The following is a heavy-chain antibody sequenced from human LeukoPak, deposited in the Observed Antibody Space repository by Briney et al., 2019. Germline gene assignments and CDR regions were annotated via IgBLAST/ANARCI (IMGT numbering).Heavy chain of an antibody. V-gene: IGHV3-23*01. D-gene: IGHD3-16*02. CDR2: ISGSGGST. Sequence: GGSLRLSCAASGFTFSSYAMSWVRQAPGKGLEWVSAISGSGGSTYYADPVKGRFTISRDNSKNTLYLQMNSLRAEDTAVYYCANSVWGSYRFTFDYWGQGTLVTVSS. CDR3: ANSVWGSYRFTFDY. J-gene: IGHJ4*02. CDR1: GFTFSSYA.